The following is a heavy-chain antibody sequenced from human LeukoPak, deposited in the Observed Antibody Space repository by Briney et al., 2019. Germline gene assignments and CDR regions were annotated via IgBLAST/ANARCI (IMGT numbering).Heavy chain of an antibody. CDR3: ARGYDSSGYYFDY. CDR1: GGSISSGSSY. Sequence: SQTLSLTCTVSGGSISSGSSYLSWIRQPAGKGLEWIGRIYTSGSTNYNPSLKSRVTISVDSSKNQFSLKLSSVTAADTAVYYCARGYDSSGYYFDYWGQGTLVTVSS. V-gene: IGHV4-61*02. J-gene: IGHJ4*02. D-gene: IGHD3-22*01. CDR2: IYTSGST.